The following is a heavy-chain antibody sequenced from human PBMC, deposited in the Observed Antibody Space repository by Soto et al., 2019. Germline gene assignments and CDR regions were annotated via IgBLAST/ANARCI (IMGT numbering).Heavy chain of an antibody. D-gene: IGHD2-2*02. J-gene: IGHJ6*02. Sequence: PGESLKISCKGSGYSFTSYWIGWVRKMPGKGLEWMGISYPGDSDTRYSPSFQGQVTISADKSISTAYLQWSSLKASDTAMYYRARPHCSSTSCYRGGGYGMDVWGQGTTVTVSS. CDR2: SYPGDSDT. CDR3: ARPHCSSTSCYRGGGYGMDV. V-gene: IGHV5-51*01. CDR1: GYSFTSYW.